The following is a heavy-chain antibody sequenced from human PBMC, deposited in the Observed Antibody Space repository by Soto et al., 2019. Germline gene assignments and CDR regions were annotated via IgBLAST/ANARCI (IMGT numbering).Heavy chain of an antibody. CDR1: GGLFSSYA. CDR3: ARGGSGYVWFNEF. CDR2: IIPVFDTV. J-gene: IGHJ4*02. V-gene: IGHV1-69*01. D-gene: IGHD3-22*01. Sequence: QEQLVQSGAEVKKSGSSVKVSCKDTGGLFSSYAVSWVRQAPGQGLEWMGGIIPVFDTVYYAQKFQGRVTITADEYTNTSYMELGSLRSEDTAMYYCARGGSGYVWFNEFWGQGTLVTVSS.